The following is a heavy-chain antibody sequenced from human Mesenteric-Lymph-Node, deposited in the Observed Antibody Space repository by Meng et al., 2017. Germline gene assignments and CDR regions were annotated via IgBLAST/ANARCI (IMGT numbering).Heavy chain of an antibody. CDR3: ARAGPYGMDV. V-gene: IGHV4-61*02. CDR2: IYTSGST. CDR1: GGSISSGSYY. Sequence: SETLSLTCTVSGGSISSGSYYWSWIRQPAGKGLEWIGRIYTSGSTNYNPSLKSRVTISVDTSKNQFSLKLSSVTAADTAAYYCARAGPYGMDVWGQGTTVTVSS. J-gene: IGHJ6*02.